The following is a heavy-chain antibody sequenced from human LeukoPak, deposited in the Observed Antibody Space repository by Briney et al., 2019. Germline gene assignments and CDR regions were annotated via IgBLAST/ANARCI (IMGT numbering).Heavy chain of an antibody. CDR2: INSGDSSI. D-gene: IGHD1-26*01. V-gene: IGHV3-11*01. CDR1: GFTFSDYY. J-gene: IGHJ6*02. Sequence: GGSLRLSCAASGFTFSDYYMSWIRQAPGKGLEWVSFINSGDSSIYYVDSVKGRFTISRDNAKNSLYLQMSSLRAEDTAVYYCASNLAANYHFYYGIDVWGQGTTVTVSS. CDR3: ASNLAANYHFYYGIDV.